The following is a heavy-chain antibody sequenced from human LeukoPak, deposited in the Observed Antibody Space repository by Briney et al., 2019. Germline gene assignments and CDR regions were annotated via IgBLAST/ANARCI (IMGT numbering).Heavy chain of an antibody. CDR3: AVGGGYSSGFVDY. D-gene: IGHD6-19*01. J-gene: IGHJ4*02. CDR1: GFTFSDYY. Sequence: GGSLRLSCAASGFTFSDYYMSWIRQAPGKGLEWVSAISGSGGSTYYADSVKGRFTISRDNSKNTLYLQMNSLRAEDTAVYYCAVGGGYSSGFVDYWGQGTLVTVSS. CDR2: ISGSGGST. V-gene: IGHV3-23*01.